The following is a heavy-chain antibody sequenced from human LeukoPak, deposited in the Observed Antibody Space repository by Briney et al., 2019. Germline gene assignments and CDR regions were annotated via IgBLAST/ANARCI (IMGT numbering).Heavy chain of an antibody. CDR3: ARIPVGGTMVRGVRD. V-gene: IGHV4-4*02. CDR2: IYHSGST. CDR1: GGSISSSNW. Sequence: SETLSLTCAVSGGSISSSNWWSWVRQPPGKGLDWIGEIYHSGSTNYNPSLKSRVTISVDKSKNQFSLKLSSVTAADTAVYYCARIPVGGTMVRGVRDWGQGTLVTVSS. D-gene: IGHD3-10*01. J-gene: IGHJ4*02.